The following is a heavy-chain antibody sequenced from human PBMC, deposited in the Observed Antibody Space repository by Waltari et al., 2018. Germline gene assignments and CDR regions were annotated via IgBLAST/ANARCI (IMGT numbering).Heavy chain of an antibody. V-gene: IGHV4-38-2*01. D-gene: IGHD7-27*01. J-gene: IGHJ4*02. CDR2: IYHSGST. CDR1: GYSISSGYY. Sequence: QVQLQESGPGLVKPSETLSLTCAVSGYSISSGYYWGWIRQPPGKGLEWIGSIYHSGSTDYNPSLKSRVTISVDTSKNQFSLKLSSVTAADTAVYYCARQTGEFDYWGQGTLVTVSS. CDR3: ARQTGEFDY.